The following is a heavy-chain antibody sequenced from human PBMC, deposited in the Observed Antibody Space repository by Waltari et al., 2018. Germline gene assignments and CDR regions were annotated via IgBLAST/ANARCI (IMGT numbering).Heavy chain of an antibody. Sequence: EVQLVESGGGLIQPGGSLRLSCAASGFTVSSNYMSWVRQAPGKGLEWVSGIYSGGSTQYAGCVKGRFTISRDNSKNTLYLQMNSLRAEDTAVYYCARLPARHYYDSSGRDAFDIWGQGTMVIVSS. J-gene: IGHJ3*02. V-gene: IGHV3-53*01. CDR2: IYSGGST. CDR3: ARLPARHYYDSSGRDAFDI. D-gene: IGHD3-22*01. CDR1: GFTVSSNY.